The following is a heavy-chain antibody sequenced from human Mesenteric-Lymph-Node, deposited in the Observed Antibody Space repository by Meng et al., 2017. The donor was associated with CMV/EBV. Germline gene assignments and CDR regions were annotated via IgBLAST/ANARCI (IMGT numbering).Heavy chain of an antibody. J-gene: IGHJ6*02. V-gene: IGHV1-69*02. CDR1: GGTFSSYT. CDR2: IIPILGIA. CDR3: AIGSSVAGGGYGMDV. Sequence: SVKVSCKASGGTFSSYTISWVRQAPGQGLEWMGRIIPILGIANYAQKFQGRVTITADKSTSTAYMELSSLRSEDTAVYYCAIGSSVAGGGYGMDVWGQGTTVTVSS. D-gene: IGHD3-22*01.